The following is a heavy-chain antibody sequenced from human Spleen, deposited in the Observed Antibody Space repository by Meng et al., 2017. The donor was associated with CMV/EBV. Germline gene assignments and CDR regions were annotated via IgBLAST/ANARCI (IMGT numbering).Heavy chain of an antibody. V-gene: IGHV3-23*01. J-gene: IGHJ2*01. CDR1: SYA. D-gene: IGHD2-2*02. CDR2: ISGSGGST. Sequence: SYAMSWVRQAPGKGLEWVSAISGSGGSTYYADSVKGRFTISRDNSKNTLYLQMNSLRAEDTAVYYCAKNPGSGYCSSTSCHRESWYFDLWGRGTLVTVS. CDR3: AKNPGSGYCSSTSCHRESWYFDL.